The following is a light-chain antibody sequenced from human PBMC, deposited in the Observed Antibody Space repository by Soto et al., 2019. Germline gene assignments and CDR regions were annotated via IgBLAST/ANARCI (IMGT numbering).Light chain of an antibody. CDR1: SSDVGAYNY. J-gene: IGLJ2*01. CDR3: SSYTISSTLV. Sequence: QSVLTQPASVSGSPGQSITISCTGTSSDVGAYNYVSWYQHHPGKAPKLMIYEVNNRPSGVSHRFSGSKSGNTASLTIYGLQAEDESEYYCSSYTISSTLVFGGGTKLTV. V-gene: IGLV2-14*01. CDR2: EVN.